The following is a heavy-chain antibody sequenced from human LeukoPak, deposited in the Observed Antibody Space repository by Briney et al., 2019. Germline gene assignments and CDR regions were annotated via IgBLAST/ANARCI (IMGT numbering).Heavy chain of an antibody. CDR3: AKDSSSYDWGYMDV. Sequence: GGSLRLSCAASGFTFSTYAMSWVRQAPGKGLERVSLIGGSDGRTRYADSVKSRFTISRDNSKNTLYLEMNSLRAEDTAVYYCAKDSSSYDWGYMDVWGKGTTVTISS. CDR1: GFTFSTYA. J-gene: IGHJ6*03. D-gene: IGHD3-22*01. V-gene: IGHV3-23*01. CDR2: IGGSDGRT.